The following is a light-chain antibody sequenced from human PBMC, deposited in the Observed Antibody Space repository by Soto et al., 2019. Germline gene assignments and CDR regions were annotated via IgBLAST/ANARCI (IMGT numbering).Light chain of an antibody. CDR2: DAS. CDR3: QQYDNLPLT. Sequence: DIQMTQSPSSLSASVGDRVTITCQASQDISNYLNWYQQKPGKAPKLLIYDASNLETGVPSRFSGTGSGTDFTFTISSLQPEDIATYYCQQYDNLPLTFGRGTKVVIK. CDR1: QDISNY. V-gene: IGKV1-33*01. J-gene: IGKJ4*01.